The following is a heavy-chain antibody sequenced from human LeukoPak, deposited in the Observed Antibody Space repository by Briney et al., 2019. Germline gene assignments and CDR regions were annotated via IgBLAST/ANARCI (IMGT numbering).Heavy chain of an antibody. D-gene: IGHD1-1*01. CDR3: AKMKTMTLDAFDI. CDR1: GFTFSSYA. J-gene: IGHJ3*02. Sequence: GGSLRLSCAASGFTFSSYAMSWVRQAPGKGLEWASAISGSGGSTYYADSVKGRFTISRDNSKNTLYLQMNSLRAEDTAVYYCAKMKTMTLDAFDIWGQGTMVTVSS. CDR2: ISGSGGST. V-gene: IGHV3-23*01.